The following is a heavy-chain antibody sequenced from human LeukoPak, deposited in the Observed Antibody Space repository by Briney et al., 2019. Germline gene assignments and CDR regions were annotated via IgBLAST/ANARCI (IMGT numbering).Heavy chain of an antibody. Sequence: GGSLRLSCAASGFTFSDYYMSWIRQAPGKGLEWVSYISSSGTTLYYADSVRGRFTISRDNTKNSLFLQMNSLRTEDTAVYYCARAPPDFWGGYYAAMDVWGQGTTVIVSS. D-gene: IGHD3-3*01. CDR1: GFTFSDYY. CDR3: ARAPPDFWGGYYAAMDV. V-gene: IGHV3-11*01. J-gene: IGHJ6*02. CDR2: ISSSGTTL.